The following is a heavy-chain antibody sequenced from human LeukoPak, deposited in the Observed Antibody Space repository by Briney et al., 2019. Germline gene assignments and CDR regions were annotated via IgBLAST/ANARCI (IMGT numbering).Heavy chain of an antibody. Sequence: GGSLRLSCAASGFTFSSYSMNWVRQAPGKGLEWVSYISSSSSTIYYADSVKGRFTISRDNSKNTLYLQMNSLRAEDTAVYYCAKIPAPPYYDFWSGYYTDFDYWGQGTLVTVSS. CDR1: GFTFSSYS. CDR2: ISSSSSTI. D-gene: IGHD3-3*01. CDR3: AKIPAPPYYDFWSGYYTDFDY. J-gene: IGHJ4*02. V-gene: IGHV3-48*01.